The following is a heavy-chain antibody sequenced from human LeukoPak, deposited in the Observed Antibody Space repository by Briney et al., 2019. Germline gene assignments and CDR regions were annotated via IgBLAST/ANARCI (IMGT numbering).Heavy chain of an antibody. J-gene: IGHJ4*02. V-gene: IGHV3-30*03. Sequence: GGSLRLSCAASGFTFSSYAMSWVRQAPGKGLEWVTVISYDGTNKFYADSVKGRFTISRDNSKDTLYLQINSLRADDTAVYYCVRGDRNSYFDYWGQGTRVTVSS. CDR2: ISYDGTNK. CDR3: VRGDRNSYFDY. CDR1: GFTFSSYA. D-gene: IGHD4-23*01.